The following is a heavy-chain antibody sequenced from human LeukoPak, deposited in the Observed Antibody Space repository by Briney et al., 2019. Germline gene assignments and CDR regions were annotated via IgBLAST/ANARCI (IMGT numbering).Heavy chain of an antibody. Sequence: SETLSLTCAGYGGSFSGYYWSWIRQPPGKGLEWIGEINHSGSTNYNPSLKSRVTISVDTSKNQFSLKLSSVTAADAAVYDCAGSRFGESLYYYYYGMDVWGQGTTVTVSS. CDR1: GGSFSGYY. V-gene: IGHV4-34*01. D-gene: IGHD3-10*01. CDR2: INHSGST. J-gene: IGHJ6*02. CDR3: AGSRFGESLYYYYYGMDV.